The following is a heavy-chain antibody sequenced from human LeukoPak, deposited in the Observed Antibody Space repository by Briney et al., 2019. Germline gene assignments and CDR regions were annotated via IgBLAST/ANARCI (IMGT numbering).Heavy chain of an antibody. V-gene: IGHV4-59*01. D-gene: IGHD5-24*01. CDR2: ISYSGGT. J-gene: IGHJ4*02. CDR1: GGSISSYY. CDR3: ARGDVFFDY. Sequence: PSETLSLTCSVSGGSISSYYCSWIRQPPGKGLEWIGYISYSGGTKYSPSLKGRVTISLDTSKNQFSLKLSSVTAADTAVYYCARGDVFFDYWGQGTLVTVCS.